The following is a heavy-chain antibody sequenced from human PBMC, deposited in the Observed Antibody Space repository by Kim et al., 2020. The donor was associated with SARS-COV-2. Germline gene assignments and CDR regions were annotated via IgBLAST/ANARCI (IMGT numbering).Heavy chain of an antibody. V-gene: IGHV3-74*01. J-gene: IGHJ5*02. D-gene: IGHD3-22*01. CDR1: GFTFSSYW. CDR2: INSDGSST. Sequence: GGSLRLSCAVSGFTFSSYWMHWVRQAPGKGLVWVSRINSDGSSTSYADSVKGRFTISRDNAKNTLYLQMNSLRAEDTAVYYCARYGLYYYDSSGYSPRGWFDPWGQGTLVTVSS. CDR3: ARYGLYYYDSSGYSPRGWFDP.